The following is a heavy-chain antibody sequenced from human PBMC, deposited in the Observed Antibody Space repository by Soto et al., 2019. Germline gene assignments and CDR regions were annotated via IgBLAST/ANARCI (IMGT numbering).Heavy chain of an antibody. CDR2: INGDGSAT. CDR1: GFAFSHYW. CDR3: VRSDWFDP. V-gene: IGHV3-74*01. Sequence: LRLSCTASGFAFSHYWMHWVRQAPGKGLMWVSRINGDGSATTYADSVKGRFTISRDNAKNTLYLQMNSLRAEDTAVYYCVRSDWFDPWGQGTLVTVSS. J-gene: IGHJ5*02.